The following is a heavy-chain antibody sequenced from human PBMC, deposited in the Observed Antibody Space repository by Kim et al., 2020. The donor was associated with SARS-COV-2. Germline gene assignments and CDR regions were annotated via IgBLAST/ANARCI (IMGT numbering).Heavy chain of an antibody. D-gene: IGHD5-12*01. Sequence: STYYADSVKGRFTISRDNSKNTLYLQMNSLRAEDTAVYYCANGGWLRLDYWGQGTLVTVSS. J-gene: IGHJ4*02. CDR3: ANGGWLRLDY. CDR2: ST. V-gene: IGHV3-23*01.